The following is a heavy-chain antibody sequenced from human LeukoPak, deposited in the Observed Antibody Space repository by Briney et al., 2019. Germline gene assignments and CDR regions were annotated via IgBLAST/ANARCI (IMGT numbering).Heavy chain of an antibody. D-gene: IGHD6-19*01. J-gene: IGHJ4*02. V-gene: IGHV4-4*02. CDR3: AAAAVAVDY. CDR2: IYHSGST. CDR1: GASISSNNW. Sequence: SETLSLTCAVSGASISSNNWWNWVRQPPGKGLEWIGEIYHSGSTNYSPSLKSRVTISVDKSKNHFSLKLTSVTAADTAIYYCAAAAVAVDYWGQGTLVTVSS.